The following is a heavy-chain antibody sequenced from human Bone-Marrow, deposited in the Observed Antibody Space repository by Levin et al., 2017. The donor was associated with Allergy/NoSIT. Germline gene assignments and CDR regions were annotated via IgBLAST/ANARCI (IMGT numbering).Heavy chain of an antibody. CDR3: ARDIYCSGGSCYAEYFQH. D-gene: IGHD2-15*01. J-gene: IGHJ1*01. Sequence: ASVKVSCKASGYTFTGYYMHWVRQAPGQGLEWMGRINPNSGGTNYAQKFQGRVTMTRDTSISTAYMELSRLRSDDTAVYYCARDIYCSGGSCYAEYFQHWGQGTLVTVSS. V-gene: IGHV1-2*06. CDR2: INPNSGGT. CDR1: GYTFTGYY.